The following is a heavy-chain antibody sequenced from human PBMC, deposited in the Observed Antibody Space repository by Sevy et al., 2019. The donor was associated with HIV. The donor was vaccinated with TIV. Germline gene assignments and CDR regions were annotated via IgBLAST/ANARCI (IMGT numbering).Heavy chain of an antibody. CDR1: GFSFSTYL. V-gene: IGHV3-74*01. D-gene: IGHD4-17*01. CDR2: ISSDGSST. J-gene: IGHJ4*02. CDR3: ARYHGDYLHGFDY. Sequence: GGSLRLSCAASGFSFSTYLMHWVRQAPGKGLVWVSRISSDGSSTNYADSVKGRFTISRDNAKNTLYLQMNSLRAEDTAVYYCARYHGDYLHGFDYWGQGTLVTVSS.